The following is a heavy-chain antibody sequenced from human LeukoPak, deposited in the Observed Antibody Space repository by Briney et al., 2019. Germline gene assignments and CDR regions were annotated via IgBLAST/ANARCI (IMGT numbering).Heavy chain of an antibody. CDR2: INWNGGST. J-gene: IGHJ3*02. CDR1: GFTFDDYG. V-gene: IGHV3-20*04. CDR3: ARDPGYSSSWYYFEAFDI. Sequence: GGPLRLSCAASGFTFDDYGMSWVRQAPGKGLEWVSGINWNGGSTGYADSVKGRFTISRDNAKNSLYLQMNSLRAEDTALYYCARDPGYSSSWYYFEAFDIWGQGTMVTVSS. D-gene: IGHD6-13*01.